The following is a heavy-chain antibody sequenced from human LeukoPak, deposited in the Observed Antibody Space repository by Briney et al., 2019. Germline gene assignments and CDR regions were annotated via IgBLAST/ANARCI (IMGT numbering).Heavy chain of an antibody. CDR2: IYHSGST. V-gene: IGHV4-4*02. CDR1: GGSISSSNW. D-gene: IGHD3-9*01. Sequence: PSETLSLTCAVSGGSISSSNWWSWVRQPPGKGLEWIGEIYHSGSTNYNPSLKSRVTISVDKSKNQFSLKLSSVTAADTAVYYCAREAPRYYDILTGYYAGQNFDYWGQGTLVTVSS. CDR3: AREAPRYYDILTGYYAGQNFDY. J-gene: IGHJ4*02.